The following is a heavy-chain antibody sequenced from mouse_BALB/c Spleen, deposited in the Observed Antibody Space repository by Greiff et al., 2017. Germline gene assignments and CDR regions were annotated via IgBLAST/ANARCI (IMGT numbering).Heavy chain of an antibody. CDR3: AREKEGRLRAMDY. D-gene: IGHD1-1*01. CDR1: GFTFTDYY. CDR2: IRNKANGYTT. V-gene: IGHV7-3*02. J-gene: IGHJ4*01. Sequence: EVLLVESGGGLVQPGGSLRLSCATSGFTFTDYYMSWVRQPPGKALEWLGFIRNKANGYTTEYSASVKGRFTISRDNSQSILYLQMNTLRAEDSATYYCAREKEGRLRAMDYWGQGTSVTVSS.